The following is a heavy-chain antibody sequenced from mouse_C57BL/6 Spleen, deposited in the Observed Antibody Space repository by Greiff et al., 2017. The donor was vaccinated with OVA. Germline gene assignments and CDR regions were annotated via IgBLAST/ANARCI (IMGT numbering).Heavy chain of an antibody. CDR2: IDPETGGT. CDR3: TRDYYGSSFDY. D-gene: IGHD1-1*01. V-gene: IGHV1-15*01. J-gene: IGHJ2*01. Sequence: VQLQESGAELVRPGASVTLSCKASGYTFTDYEMHLVKQTPVHGLEWIGAIDPETGGTVYNQKFKGKAILTADKSSSTAYMELRSLTSEDSAVYYCTRDYYGSSFDYWGQGTTLTVSS. CDR1: GYTFTDYE.